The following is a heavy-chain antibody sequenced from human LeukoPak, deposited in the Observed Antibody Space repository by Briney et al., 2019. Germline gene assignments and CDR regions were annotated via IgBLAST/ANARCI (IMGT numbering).Heavy chain of an antibody. CDR2: MNPNSGNT. J-gene: IGHJ6*03. V-gene: IGHV1-8*01. D-gene: IGHD5-12*01. Sequence: ASVKVSCKASGYTFTSYDINWVRQATGQGLEWMGWMNPNSGNTGYAQKFQGRVTATRNTSISTAYMELSSLRSEDTAVYYCAREGYSGYDYRGDYYYYMDVWGKGTTVTVSS. CDR1: GYTFTSYD. CDR3: AREGYSGYDYRGDYYYYMDV.